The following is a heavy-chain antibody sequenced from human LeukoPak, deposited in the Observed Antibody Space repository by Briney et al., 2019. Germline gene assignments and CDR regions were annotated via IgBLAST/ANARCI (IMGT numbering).Heavy chain of an antibody. V-gene: IGHV3-30*18. D-gene: IGHD5-12*01. CDR2: ISYDGSNK. J-gene: IGHJ4*02. CDR1: GFTFSSYG. Sequence: PGRSLRLSCAASGFTFSSYGIHWVRQAPGKGLQWVAVISYDGSNKYYADSVKGRFTISRDNSKNTLYLQMNSLRAEDTAVYYCAKDRWATTYLFDYWGQGTLVTVSS. CDR3: AKDRWATTYLFDY.